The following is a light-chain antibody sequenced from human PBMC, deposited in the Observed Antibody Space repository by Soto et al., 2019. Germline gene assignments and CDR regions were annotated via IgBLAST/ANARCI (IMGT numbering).Light chain of an antibody. CDR2: EVN. CDR1: SSDVGSYNR. Sequence: CTGTSSDVGSYNRVSWYQQPPGTAPKLMIYEVNNRPSGVPDRFSGSKSGNTASLTITGLQAEDGADYYCNSYTSSNTYVFGTGTKVTVL. CDR3: NSYTSSNTYV. J-gene: IGLJ1*01. V-gene: IGLV2-18*02.